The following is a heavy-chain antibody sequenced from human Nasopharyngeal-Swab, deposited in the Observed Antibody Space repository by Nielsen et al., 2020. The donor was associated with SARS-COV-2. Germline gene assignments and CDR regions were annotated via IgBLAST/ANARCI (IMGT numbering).Heavy chain of an antibody. V-gene: IGHV3-23*01. J-gene: IGHJ5*02. Sequence: GGSLRLSCAASGFTFSSNALSWVRQAPGKGLEWVSVISESGRTYYADSVKGRFTISRDNAKNTVYLQMNSLRDEDTAVYYCLRGMAGYGWFDPWGQGILVTVSS. D-gene: IGHD2-2*03. CDR2: ISESGRT. CDR1: GFTFSSNA. CDR3: LRGMAGYGWFDP.